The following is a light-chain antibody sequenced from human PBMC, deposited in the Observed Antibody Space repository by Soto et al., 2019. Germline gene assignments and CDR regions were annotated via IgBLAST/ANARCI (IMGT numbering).Light chain of an antibody. CDR2: DNN. Sequence: QAVVTQSPSVSAAPGQKVTISCSGSSSNIGNNYVSWYQQLPGTAPKLLIYDNNKRPSGIPDRFSGSKSGTSGTLDITGLQTGDEADYYCATWDGSLPGEVFGGGTNSPS. V-gene: IGLV1-51*01. CDR1: SSNIGNNY. J-gene: IGLJ2*01. CDR3: ATWDGSLPGEV.